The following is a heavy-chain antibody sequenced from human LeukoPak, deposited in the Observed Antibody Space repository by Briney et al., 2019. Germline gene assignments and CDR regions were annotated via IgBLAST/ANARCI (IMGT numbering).Heavy chain of an antibody. D-gene: IGHD5-24*01. Sequence: PSETLSLTCAVYGGSFSGYYWSWIRQPPGKGLEWIGEINHSGSTNYNPSLKSRVTISVDTSKNQFSLKLSSVTAADTAVYYCARYVEMATITTYYYCGMDVWGQGTTVTVSS. J-gene: IGHJ6*02. CDR2: INHSGST. V-gene: IGHV4-34*01. CDR3: ARYVEMATITTYYYCGMDV. CDR1: GGSFSGYY.